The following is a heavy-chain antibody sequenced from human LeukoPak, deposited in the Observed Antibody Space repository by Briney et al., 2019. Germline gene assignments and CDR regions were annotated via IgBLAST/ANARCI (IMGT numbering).Heavy chain of an antibody. J-gene: IGHJ4*02. Sequence: PGGSLRLSCAASGFTFSSYAMHWARKAPGKGLEWVAVISYDGSNKYYADSVKGRFTISRDNSKNTLYLQMNSLRAEDTAVYYCARGRLYYYDSTYYFDYWGQGTLVTVSS. CDR1: GFTFSSYA. V-gene: IGHV3-30-3*01. CDR2: ISYDGSNK. CDR3: ARGRLYYYDSTYYFDY. D-gene: IGHD3-22*01.